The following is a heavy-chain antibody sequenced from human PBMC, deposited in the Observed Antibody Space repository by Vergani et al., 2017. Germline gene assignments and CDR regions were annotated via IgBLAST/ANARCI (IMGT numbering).Heavy chain of an antibody. D-gene: IGHD6-13*01. CDR2: MNPNSGNP. Sequence: QVQLVQSGAEVQKPGASVKVSCKASGYTFTGYYMHWVRQATGQGLEWRGWMNPNSGNPGDAQKFQGRVTMTRNTSISTAYMELSSLRSEDTAVHYCATGIAAAGSYDYWGQGTLVTVSS. CDR1: GYTFTGYY. CDR3: ATGIAAAGSYDY. J-gene: IGHJ4*02. V-gene: IGHV1-8*02.